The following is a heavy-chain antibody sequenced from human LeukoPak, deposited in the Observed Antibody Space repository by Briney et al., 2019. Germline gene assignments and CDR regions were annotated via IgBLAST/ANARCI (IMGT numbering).Heavy chain of an antibody. Sequence: TSETLSLTCTVSGGSISSYHWTWIRQPAGKGLEWIGRIYTSGSTNYNPSLKSRVTMSVDTSKNQFSLKLSSVTAADTAVYYCARDHYDSNGYDRGFDYWGQGTLVTVSS. CDR1: GGSISSYH. CDR2: IYTSGST. V-gene: IGHV4-4*07. D-gene: IGHD3-22*01. CDR3: ARDHYDSNGYDRGFDY. J-gene: IGHJ4*02.